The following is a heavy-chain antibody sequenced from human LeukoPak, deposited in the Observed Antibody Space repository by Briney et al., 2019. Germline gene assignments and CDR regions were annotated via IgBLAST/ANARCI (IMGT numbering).Heavy chain of an antibody. CDR3: ARGWGAARHLYFDY. CDR2: INHSGST. D-gene: IGHD6-6*01. CDR1: GGSFSGCY. V-gene: IGHV4-34*01. J-gene: IGHJ4*02. Sequence: SGTLSLTCAVYGGSFSGCYWSWIRQPPGKGLEWIGEINHSGSTNYNPSLKSRVTISVDTSKNQFSLKLSSVTAADSAVHYCARGWGAARHLYFDYWGQGTLVTVSS.